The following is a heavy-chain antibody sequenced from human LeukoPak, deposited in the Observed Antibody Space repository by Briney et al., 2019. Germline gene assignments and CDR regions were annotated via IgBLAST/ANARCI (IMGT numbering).Heavy chain of an antibody. J-gene: IGHJ4*02. D-gene: IGHD1-26*01. Sequence: GGSLRLSCAVSGFTVTSNYMNWVRQAPGKGLEWVSVIYSGGSTYYADSVKGRFTISRDNSKNTLYLQMNSLRAEDTAVYYCAARRRTLLTRDYWGQGTLVTVSS. CDR3: AARRRTLLTRDY. CDR1: GFTVTSNY. V-gene: IGHV3-66*01. CDR2: IYSGGST.